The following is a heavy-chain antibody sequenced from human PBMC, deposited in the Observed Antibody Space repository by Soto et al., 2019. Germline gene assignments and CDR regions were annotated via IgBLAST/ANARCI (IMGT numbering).Heavy chain of an antibody. V-gene: IGHV3-23*01. Sequence: GGSLRLSCEASGFTVSSYGMTWVRQAPRKGLEWVSTIRGSDGSTYYADSVKGRFTISRDNSKNTLYLQMNSLRAEDTAVYYCAKDVNYDMLAGYYYYWGQGTLVTVSS. J-gene: IGHJ4*02. D-gene: IGHD3-9*01. CDR1: GFTVSSYG. CDR3: AKDVNYDMLAGYYYY. CDR2: IRGSDGST.